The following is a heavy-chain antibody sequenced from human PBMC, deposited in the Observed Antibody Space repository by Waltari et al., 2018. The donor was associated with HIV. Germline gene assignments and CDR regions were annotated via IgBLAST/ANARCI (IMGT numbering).Heavy chain of an antibody. CDR3: ARGGDFSSWPSRGWFDP. CDR1: GDSVSSNSAA. Sequence: QVQLQQSGPGLVKPSQTLSLTCAISGDSVSSNSAAWNWIRQSPSRGLEWLGRTYYRSKWYNDYAVSVKSRITINPDTSKNQFSLQLNSVTPEDTAVYYCARGGDFSSWPSRGWFDPWGQGTLVTVSS. D-gene: IGHD6-13*01. J-gene: IGHJ5*02. CDR2: TYYRSKWYN. V-gene: IGHV6-1*01.